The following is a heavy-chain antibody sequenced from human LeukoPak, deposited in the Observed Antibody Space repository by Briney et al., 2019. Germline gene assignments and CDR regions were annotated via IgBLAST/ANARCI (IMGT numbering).Heavy chain of an antibody. CDR1: GFTFSSYE. Sequence: GGSLRLSCAASGFTFSSYEMNWVRQAPGKGLEWVSYISSSGSTIYHADSVKGRFTISRDNAKNSLYLQMNSLTAEDTAVYYCARTHGPLPQHWGQGTLVTVSS. J-gene: IGHJ1*01. V-gene: IGHV3-48*03. CDR3: ARTHGPLPQH. CDR2: ISSSGSTI.